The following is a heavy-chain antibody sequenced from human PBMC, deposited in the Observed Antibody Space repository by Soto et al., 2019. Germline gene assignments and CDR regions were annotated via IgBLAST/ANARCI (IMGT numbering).Heavy chain of an antibody. Sequence: SETLSLTCTVSGGSISSYYWSWIRQPPGKGLEWIGYIYYSGSTNYNPSLKSRVTISVDTSKNQFSLKLSSVTAADTAVYYCARGARITGTIGMDVWGQGTTVTVSS. CDR3: ARGARITGTIGMDV. D-gene: IGHD1-7*01. V-gene: IGHV4-59*01. CDR2: IYYSGST. J-gene: IGHJ6*02. CDR1: GGSISSYY.